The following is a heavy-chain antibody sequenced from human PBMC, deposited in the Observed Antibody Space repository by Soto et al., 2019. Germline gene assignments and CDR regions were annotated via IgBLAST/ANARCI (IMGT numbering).Heavy chain of an antibody. D-gene: IGHD3-10*02. V-gene: IGHV3-23*01. CDR1: GLTSGPYG. J-gene: IGHJ4*02. CDR2: ISGSGFST. CDR3: AKDPTPRDFLFLHSFDS. Sequence: EVQLLESGGGLVEPGGSLRLSCAASGLTSGPYGMTWVRQAPGRGLEWVSTISGSGFSTHYAESVQGRFTISRDKSKNPMYLQMNSLRAEDTAVYYCAKDPTPRDFLFLHSFDSWGQGSLVTVSS.